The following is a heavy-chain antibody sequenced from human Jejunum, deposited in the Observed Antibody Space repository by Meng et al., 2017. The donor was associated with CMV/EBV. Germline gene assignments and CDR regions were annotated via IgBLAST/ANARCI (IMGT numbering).Heavy chain of an antibody. V-gene: IGHV3-30*02. CDR2: IRYAGSDK. CDR3: AKEDGTYTSGWPSYYYGMDV. J-gene: IGHJ6*02. CDR1: YG. D-gene: IGHD6-19*01. Sequence: YGMHWVRQAPGNGLEWVAYIRYAGSDKYYTDAVKGRFTISRDNSQSTLYLQMNSLRAEDTALDYCAKEDGTYTSGWPSYYYGMDVWGRGTTVTVSS.